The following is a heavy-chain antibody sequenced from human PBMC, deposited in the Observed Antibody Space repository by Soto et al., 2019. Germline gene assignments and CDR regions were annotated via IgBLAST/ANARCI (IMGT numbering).Heavy chain of an antibody. CDR1: GGTFSSYA. CDR3: AREGCSGGSCYRRYYFDY. V-gene: IGHV1-69*13. D-gene: IGHD2-15*01. J-gene: IGHJ4*02. Sequence: GASVKVSCKASGGTFSSYAISWVRQAPGQGLEWMGGIIPIFSTANYAQKFQGRVTITADESTSTAYMELSSLRSEDTAVYYCAREGCSGGSCYRRYYFDYWGQGTLVTVSS. CDR2: IIPIFSTA.